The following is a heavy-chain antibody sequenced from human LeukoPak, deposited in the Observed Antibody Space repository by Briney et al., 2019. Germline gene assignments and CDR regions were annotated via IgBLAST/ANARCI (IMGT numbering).Heavy chain of an antibody. J-gene: IGHJ4*02. CDR3: AREGAYYYDSSGYWGKLVY. CDR2: ISYDGSNK. D-gene: IGHD3-22*01. CDR1: GFTFSSYA. V-gene: IGHV3-30*04. Sequence: GGSLRLSCAASGFTFSSYAMHWVRQAPGKGLEWVAVISYDGSNKYYADSVKGRFTISRDNSKNTLYLQMNSLRAEDTAVYYCAREGAYYYDSSGYWGKLVYWGQGTLVTVSS.